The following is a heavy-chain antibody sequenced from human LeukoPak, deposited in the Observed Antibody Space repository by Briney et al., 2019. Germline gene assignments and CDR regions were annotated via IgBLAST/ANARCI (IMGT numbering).Heavy chain of an antibody. CDR1: GYTFTGNY. CDR2: IKPDSGDT. D-gene: IGHD1-14*01. Sequence: ASVKVSCQASGYTFTGNYVHWVRQAPRQGLEWMGWIKPDSGDTKYAQKFQGRVTMTSDTAIGTAYMELGSLTSDDTAVYYCSTDNTYHDWGQGTLVTVSS. CDR3: STDNTYHD. V-gene: IGHV1-2*02. J-gene: IGHJ4*02.